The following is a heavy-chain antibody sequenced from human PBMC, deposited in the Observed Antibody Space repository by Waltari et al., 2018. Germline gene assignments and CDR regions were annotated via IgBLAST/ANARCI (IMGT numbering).Heavy chain of an antibody. CDR3: AKHRSSGWENFDY. CDR1: GFPFSSYG. J-gene: IGHJ4*02. V-gene: IGHV3-30*02. D-gene: IGHD6-19*01. Sequence: QVQLVESGGGVVQPGGSLRLSCAASGFPFSSYGMHLVRQAPGKGLEWVAFIRYDGSNKYYADSVKGRFTISRDNSKNTLYLQMNSLRAEDTAVYYCAKHRSSGWENFDYWGQGTLVTVSS. CDR2: IRYDGSNK.